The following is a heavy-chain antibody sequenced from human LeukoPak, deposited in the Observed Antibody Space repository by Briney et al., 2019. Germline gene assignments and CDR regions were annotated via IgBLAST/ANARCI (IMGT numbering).Heavy chain of an antibody. J-gene: IGHJ4*02. Sequence: ASVKVSCKASGGTFSSYAISWVRQAPGQGLEWMGWINPNSGGTNYAQKFQGRVTMTRDTSISTAYMELSRLRSDDTAVYYCARGSSLLHKFAIDYWGQGTLVTVSS. V-gene: IGHV1-2*02. D-gene: IGHD2-15*01. CDR3: ARGSSLLHKFAIDY. CDR2: INPNSGGT. CDR1: GGTFSSYA.